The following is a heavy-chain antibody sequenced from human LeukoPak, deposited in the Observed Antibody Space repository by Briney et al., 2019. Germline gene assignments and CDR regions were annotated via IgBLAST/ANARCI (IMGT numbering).Heavy chain of an antibody. V-gene: IGHV4-39*01. CDR2: IYYSGST. D-gene: IGHD6-19*01. J-gene: IGHJ5*02. CDR1: GGSISSGGYY. Sequence: SETLSLTCTVSGGSISSGGYYWGWIHQPPGKGLEWIGSIYYSGSTYYNPSLKSRVTISVDTSKNQFSLKLSSVTAADTAVYYCARHLGVAGNNWFDPWGQGTLVTVSS. CDR3: ARHLGVAGNNWFDP.